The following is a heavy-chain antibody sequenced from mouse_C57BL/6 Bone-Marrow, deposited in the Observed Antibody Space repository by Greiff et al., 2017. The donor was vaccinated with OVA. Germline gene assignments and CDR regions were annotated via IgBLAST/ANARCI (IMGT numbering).Heavy chain of an antibody. Sequence: EVKLMESGEGLVKPGGSLKLSCAASGFTFSSYAMSWVRQTPEKRLEWVAYISSGGDYIYYADTVKGRFTISRDNARNTLYLQMSSLKSEDTAMYYGTSYYGNPWYFDVWGTGTTVTVSS. V-gene: IGHV5-9-1*02. D-gene: IGHD2-1*01. CDR3: TSYYGNPWYFDV. CDR1: GFTFSSYA. CDR2: ISSGGDYI. J-gene: IGHJ1*03.